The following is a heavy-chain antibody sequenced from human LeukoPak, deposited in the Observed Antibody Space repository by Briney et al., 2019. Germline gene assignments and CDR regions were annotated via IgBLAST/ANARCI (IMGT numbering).Heavy chain of an antibody. Sequence: SETLSLTCTVSGGSISSYYWSWIRQPPGKGLEGIGYIYYSGSTNYNPSLKSRVTISVDTSENQFSLKLRSVTAADTAVYYCARDKRYCSGGSCYEHWFDPWGQGSLVTVSS. V-gene: IGHV4-59*01. CDR3: ARDKRYCSGGSCYEHWFDP. J-gene: IGHJ5*02. CDR1: GGSISSYY. CDR2: IYYSGST. D-gene: IGHD2-15*01.